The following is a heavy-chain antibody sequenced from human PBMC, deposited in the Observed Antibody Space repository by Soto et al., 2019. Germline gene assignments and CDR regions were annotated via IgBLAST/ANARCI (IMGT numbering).Heavy chain of an antibody. D-gene: IGHD4-17*01. J-gene: IGHJ4*02. CDR1: GFPFSSYA. V-gene: IGHV3-23*01. Sequence: GGSLRLSCAASGFPFSSYAMSWVRQAPGKGLEWVSTITRSNTTPYADSVRGRFTISRDNSKNTLYLQMNSLRAEDTAVYYCAKDPADYGDYFDYWGQGTLVTVSS. CDR3: AKDPADYGDYFDY. CDR2: ITRSNTT.